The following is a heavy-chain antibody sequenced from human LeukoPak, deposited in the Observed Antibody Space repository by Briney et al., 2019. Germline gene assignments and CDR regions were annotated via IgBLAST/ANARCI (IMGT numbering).Heavy chain of an antibody. CDR1: GFTFSSYA. CDR3: ARDFAAAAGNYYFDY. J-gene: IGHJ4*02. Sequence: GRSLRLSCGASGFTFSSYAMHWVRQAPGKGLEWVAVISYDGSNKYYADSVKGRFTISRDNSKNTLYLQMNSLRAEDTAVYYCARDFAAAAGNYYFDYWGQGTLVTVSS. CDR2: ISYDGSNK. V-gene: IGHV3-30-3*01. D-gene: IGHD6-13*01.